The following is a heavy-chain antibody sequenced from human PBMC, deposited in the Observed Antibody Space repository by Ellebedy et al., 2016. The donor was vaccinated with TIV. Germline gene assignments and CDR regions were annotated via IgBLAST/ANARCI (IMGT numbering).Heavy chain of an antibody. J-gene: IGHJ5*02. CDR2: MNPNSGNT. CDR3: ARGQRWFDP. V-gene: IGHV1-8*03. CDR1: GYTFTSYD. Sequence: AASVKVSCKASGYTFTSYDINWVRQATGQGLEWMGWMNPNSGNTGYAQKFQGRVTITRNTSISTAYMELSRLRSDDTAVYYCARGQRWFDPWGQGTLVTVSS.